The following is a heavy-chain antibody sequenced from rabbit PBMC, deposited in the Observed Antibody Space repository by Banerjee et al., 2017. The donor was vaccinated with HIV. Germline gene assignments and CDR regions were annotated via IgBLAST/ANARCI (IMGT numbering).Heavy chain of an antibody. CDR1: GIDFSSYY. Sequence: EGSLTLTCKASGIDFSSYYMCWVRQAPGKGLEWIACIGAGSSDSTVYANWAKGRFTISKTSSTTVTLQMTSLTAADTATYFCARNMGYGSSSGYYGLWGPGTLVTVS. V-gene: IGHV1S40*01. CDR3: ARNMGYGSSSGYYGL. CDR2: IGAGSSDST. J-gene: IGHJ4*01. D-gene: IGHD1-1*01.